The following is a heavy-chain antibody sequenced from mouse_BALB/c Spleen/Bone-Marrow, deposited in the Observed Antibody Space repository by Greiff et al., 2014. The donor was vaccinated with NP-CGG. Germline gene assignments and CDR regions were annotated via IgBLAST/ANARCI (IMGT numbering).Heavy chain of an antibody. CDR3: AREWTARAVDY. CDR2: INPGSGGA. D-gene: IGHD3-2*01. Sequence: QVQLKESGAELVRPGTSVKVSCKASGYAFTNYLIEWVKQRPVQGLAWIGVINPGSGGANYNAKFKGKATLTADKSSSTAYMQLSSLTSDDSAVYFCAREWTARAVDYWGQGTTLTVSS. CDR1: GYAFTNYL. J-gene: IGHJ2*01. V-gene: IGHV1-54*01.